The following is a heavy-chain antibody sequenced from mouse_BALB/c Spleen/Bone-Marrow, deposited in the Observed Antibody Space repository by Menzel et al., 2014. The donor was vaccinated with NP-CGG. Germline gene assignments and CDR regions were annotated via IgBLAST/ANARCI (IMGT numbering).Heavy chain of an antibody. Sequence: EVQLVESGGGLVQPGGSRKLSCAASGFTFSSFGMHWVRQAPEKGLEWVAYISSGSSTNYYADTVKGRFTISRDNPKNTLFLQMASLRSEDTAIYYCARCNTYDAMDYWGQGTSVTVSS. CDR1: GFTFSSFG. CDR3: ARCNTYDAMDY. V-gene: IGHV5-17*02. J-gene: IGHJ4*01. CDR2: ISSGSSTN. D-gene: IGHD5-1-1*01.